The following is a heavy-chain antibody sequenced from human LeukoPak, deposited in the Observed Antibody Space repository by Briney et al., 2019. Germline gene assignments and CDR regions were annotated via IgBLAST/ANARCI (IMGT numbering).Heavy chain of an antibody. D-gene: IGHD6-13*01. J-gene: IGHJ4*02. Sequence: PSETLSLTCAVYGGSFSGYYWSWIRQPPGEGLEWIGEINHSGSTNYNPSLKSRVTISVDTSKNQFSLKLSSVTAADTAVYYCARVLAAAGRGGFDYWGQGTLVTVSS. CDR1: GGSFSGYY. CDR2: INHSGST. V-gene: IGHV4-34*01. CDR3: ARVLAAAGRGGFDY.